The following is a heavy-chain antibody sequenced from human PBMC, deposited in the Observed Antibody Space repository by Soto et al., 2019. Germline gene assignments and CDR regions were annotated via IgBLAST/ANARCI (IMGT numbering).Heavy chain of an antibody. V-gene: IGHV4-30-2*01. J-gene: IGHJ4*02. CDR2: IYHGST. D-gene: IGHD6-19*01. Sequence: QLQLQESGSGLVKPSQTLSLTCAVSGGSISSGGYSWSWIRQPPGKGLEWLGYIYHGSTYYNPSPKSRVTISVDRSKNQFSLKLSSVTAADTAVYYCARAGGLGAVAVDYWGQGTLVTVSS. CDR1: GGSISSGGYS. CDR3: ARAGGLGAVAVDY.